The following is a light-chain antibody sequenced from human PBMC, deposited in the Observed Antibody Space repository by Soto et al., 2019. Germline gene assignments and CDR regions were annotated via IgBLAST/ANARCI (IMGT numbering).Light chain of an antibody. Sequence: QSALTQPASVSGYPVQSVTIACTGTSSDIVAYKYVSWYQHHPGKSPRLMIYEVSNRPSGVSNRFSASKSGNTASLTISGRQAEDEEDYYCCSYRSTNTLVVGGGTKLTVL. CDR3: CSYRSTNTLV. CDR1: SSDIVAYKY. CDR2: EVS. J-gene: IGLJ2*01. V-gene: IGLV2-14*01.